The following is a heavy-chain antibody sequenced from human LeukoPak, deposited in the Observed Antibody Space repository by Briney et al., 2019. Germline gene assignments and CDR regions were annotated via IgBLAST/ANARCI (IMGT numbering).Heavy chain of an antibody. D-gene: IGHD6-13*01. V-gene: IGHV3-33*01. CDR2: IWYDGSNK. CDR3: ARVSGCIAAAGKRYFQH. J-gene: IGHJ1*01. CDR1: GFTFSSYG. Sequence: QTGGSLRLSCAASGFTFSSYGMHWVRQAPGKGLEWVAVIWYDGSNKYYADSVKGRFTISRENSKNTLYLQMISLRAEDTAVYYCARVSGCIAAAGKRYFQHWGQGTLVTVSS.